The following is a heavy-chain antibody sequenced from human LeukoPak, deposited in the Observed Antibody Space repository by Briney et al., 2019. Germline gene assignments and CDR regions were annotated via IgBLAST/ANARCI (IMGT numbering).Heavy chain of an antibody. Sequence: ASVKASCKASGYTLTSYGISWVRQAPGQGLEWMGWISAYNGNTNYAQKLQGRVTMTTDTSTSTAYMELRSLRSDDTAVYYCARGRGARGYSYYTGQENWFDPWGQGTLVTVSS. CDR1: GYTLTSYG. CDR2: ISAYNGNT. V-gene: IGHV1-18*04. D-gene: IGHD5-18*01. CDR3: ARGRGARGYSYYTGQENWFDP. J-gene: IGHJ5*02.